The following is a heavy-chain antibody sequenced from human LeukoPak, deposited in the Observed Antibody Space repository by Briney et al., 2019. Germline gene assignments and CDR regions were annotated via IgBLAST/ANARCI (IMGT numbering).Heavy chain of an antibody. D-gene: IGHD5-12*01. V-gene: IGHV1-69*13. J-gene: IGHJ6*03. CDR1: GDIFSSYV. CDR3: AKGGYSSTTSYYYYYYMDV. Sequence: SVKVSCKASGDIFSSYVISWVRQAPGQGLEWMGGVIPIFGTPNYAQKFQGRVTITADESTSTAYMELSSLRSEDTAVYYCAKGGYSSTTSYYYYYYMDVWGKGTTVTVSS. CDR2: VIPIFGTP.